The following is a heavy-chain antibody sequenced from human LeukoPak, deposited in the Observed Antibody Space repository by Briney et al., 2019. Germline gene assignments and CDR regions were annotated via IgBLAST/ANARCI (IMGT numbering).Heavy chain of an antibody. D-gene: IGHD2-21*02. V-gene: IGHV4-31*03. CDR2: IYYSGST. J-gene: IGHJ5*02. CDR3: ARAAPGHIVVVTASVAGWFDP. CDR1: GGSISSGGYY. Sequence: SETLSLTCTVSGGSISSGGYYWSWIRQHPGKGLEWIGYIYYSGSTYYNPSLKSRVTISVDTSKNQFSLKLSSVTAAATAVYYCARAAPGHIVVVTASVAGWFDPWGQGTLVTVSS.